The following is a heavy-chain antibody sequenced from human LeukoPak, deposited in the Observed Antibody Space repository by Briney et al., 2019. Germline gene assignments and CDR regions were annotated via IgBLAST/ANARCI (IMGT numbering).Heavy chain of an antibody. V-gene: IGHV4-59*08. Sequence: PSETLSVTCTVSGGSISSYYWSWIRQPPGKGLEWIGYIYYSGSTNYNPSLKSRVTISVDTSKDQFSLKLSSVTAADTAVYYCARHGSGWFYFDYWGQGTLVTVSS. CDR1: GGSISSYY. D-gene: IGHD6-13*01. CDR2: IYYSGST. CDR3: ARHGSGWFYFDY. J-gene: IGHJ4*02.